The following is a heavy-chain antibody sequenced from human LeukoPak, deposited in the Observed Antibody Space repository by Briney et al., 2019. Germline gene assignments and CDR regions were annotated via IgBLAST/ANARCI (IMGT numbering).Heavy chain of an antibody. CDR2: ISSSGSTI. Sequence: PRGSLRLSCAASGFTFSSYEMNWVRQAPGKGLEWVSYISSSGSTIYYADSVKGRFTISRDNAKNSLYLQMNSLRAEDTAVYYCARERGEGYYYDSSGYRYYFDYWGQGTMVTVSS. V-gene: IGHV3-48*03. CDR3: ARERGEGYYYDSSGYRYYFDY. D-gene: IGHD3-22*01. J-gene: IGHJ4*02. CDR1: GFTFSSYE.